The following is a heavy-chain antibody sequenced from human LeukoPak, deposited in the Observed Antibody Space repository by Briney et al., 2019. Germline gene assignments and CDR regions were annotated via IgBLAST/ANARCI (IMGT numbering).Heavy chain of an antibody. V-gene: IGHV3-23*01. CDR2: INGNGGST. J-gene: IGHJ5*02. D-gene: IGHD3-10*01. CDR3: TKAPPGKFDP. Sequence: GGSLRLSCAASGFTFSSYSMNWVRQAPGKGLEWVSAINGNGGSTYYADSVKGRFTISRDNSKNTLYLQMNSLRAEDTAMYYCTKAPPGKFDPWGQGTLVTVSS. CDR1: GFTFSSYS.